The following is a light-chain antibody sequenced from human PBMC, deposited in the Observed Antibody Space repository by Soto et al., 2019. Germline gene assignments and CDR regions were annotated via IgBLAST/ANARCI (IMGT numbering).Light chain of an antibody. CDR3: QQYGSSPGT. CDR2: GAS. CDR1: QSVSSSY. J-gene: IGKJ1*01. Sequence: EIVLTQSPGTLSLSPGERATLSCRASQSVSSSYLAWYRQKPGQAPRLLIYGASSRATGIPDRFSGSGSGTGFTLTVSRLEPEDFAVYYCQQYGSSPGTFGQGTKVEIK. V-gene: IGKV3-20*01.